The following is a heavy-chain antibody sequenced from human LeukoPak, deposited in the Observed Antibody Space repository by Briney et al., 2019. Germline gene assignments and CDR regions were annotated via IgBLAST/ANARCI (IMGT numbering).Heavy chain of an antibody. CDR1: GGSISSSSYY. J-gene: IGHJ6*02. CDR3: ARVRYSSSWYGIYYYYGMDV. V-gene: IGHV4-39*07. D-gene: IGHD6-13*01. Sequence: SETLSLTCTVSGGSISSSSYYWGWIRQPPGKGLEFIGSIYYTGNTYYNPSLKSRVTISVDTSKNQFSLKLSSVTAADTAVYYCARVRYSSSWYGIYYYYGMDVWGQGTTVTVSS. CDR2: IYYTGNT.